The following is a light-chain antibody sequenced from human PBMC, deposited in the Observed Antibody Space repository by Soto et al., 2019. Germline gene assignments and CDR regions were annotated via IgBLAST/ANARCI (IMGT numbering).Light chain of an antibody. V-gene: IGLV2-14*01. Sequence: QSALTQPASVSGSPGQSITISRTGTSSDVGGYIYVSWYQQYPGKAPKVIIYDVSNRPSGVSNRFSGSKSGNTASLTISGLQAEDEADYYCNSYTSSSTQVFGTGTKLTVL. CDR2: DVS. J-gene: IGLJ1*01. CDR1: SSDVGGYIY. CDR3: NSYTSSSTQV.